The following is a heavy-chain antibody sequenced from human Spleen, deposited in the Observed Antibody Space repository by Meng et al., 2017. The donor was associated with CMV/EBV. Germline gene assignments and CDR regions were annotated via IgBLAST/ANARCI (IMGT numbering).Heavy chain of an antibody. V-gene: IGHV4-34*01. J-gene: IGHJ3*02. CDR1: GGSFSGYY. Sequence: SETLSLTCAVYGGSFSGYYWSWIRQPPGKGLEWIGEINHSGSTNYNPSLKSRVTISVDTSKNQFSLKLSSVTAADTAVYYCARVESVAFDIWGQGTMVTVSS. CDR3: ARVESVAFDI. CDR2: INHSGST.